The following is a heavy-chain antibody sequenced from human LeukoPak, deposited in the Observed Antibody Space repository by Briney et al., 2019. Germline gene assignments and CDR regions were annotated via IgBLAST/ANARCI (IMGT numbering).Heavy chain of an antibody. CDR1: GFTFSSYE. CDR2: ISSSGSTI. V-gene: IGHV3-48*03. Sequence: GGSLRLSCAASGFTFSSYEMNWVRQAPGKGLEWVSYISSSGSTIYYADSVKGRFTISRDNAKNSLYLQMNSLRAEDTAVYYCARDSRNFYGGSKGFHFNFDYWGQGTLVTVSS. CDR3: ARDSRNFYGGSKGFHFNFDY. J-gene: IGHJ4*02. D-gene: IGHD4-23*01.